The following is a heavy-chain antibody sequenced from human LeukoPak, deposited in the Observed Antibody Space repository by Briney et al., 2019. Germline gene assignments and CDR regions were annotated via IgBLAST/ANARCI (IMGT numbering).Heavy chain of an antibody. CDR2: IKEDGSEK. CDR1: GFTLSRYW. CDR3: ARDGSGRPLGY. Sequence: GGPLRLSCAASGFTLSRYWMSWVRQAPGKGPEWVANIKEDGSEKYYVDSVKGRFTVSRDNAKNSLYLQMNSLRAEDTALYYCARDGSGRPLGYWGQGTLVTVSS. J-gene: IGHJ4*02. D-gene: IGHD3-10*01. V-gene: IGHV3-7*01.